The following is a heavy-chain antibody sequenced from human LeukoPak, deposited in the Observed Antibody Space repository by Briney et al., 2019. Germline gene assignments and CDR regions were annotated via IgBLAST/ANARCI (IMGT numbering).Heavy chain of an antibody. CDR2: ISAYNGNT. V-gene: IGHV1-18*01. D-gene: IGHD3-22*01. Sequence: GASVKVSCKASGYTFTSYGISWVRQAPGQGLEWMGWISAYNGNTNYAQKLQGRVTMTTDTSTSTAYMELRSLRSDDTAVYYCASTLLPRAYYYDSSGYQNWFDPWGQGTLVTVSS. CDR3: ASTLLPRAYYYDSSGYQNWFDP. J-gene: IGHJ5*02. CDR1: GYTFTSYG.